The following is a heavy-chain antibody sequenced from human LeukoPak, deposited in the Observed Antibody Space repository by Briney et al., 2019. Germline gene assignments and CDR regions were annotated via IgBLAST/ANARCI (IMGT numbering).Heavy chain of an antibody. CDR3: AKVIGFLEWLAAFDY. CDR2: ISANGETT. J-gene: IGHJ4*01. V-gene: IGHV3-23*01. CDR1: GFTFSSYA. Sequence: GGSLRLFCAASGFTFSSYAMTWVRQAPGKGLEWVSGISANGETTSYADSVMGRFTISRDNSQTTLYLQMSHLRAEDTAKYYCAKVIGFLEWLAAFDYWGHGTLVTVSS. D-gene: IGHD3-3*01.